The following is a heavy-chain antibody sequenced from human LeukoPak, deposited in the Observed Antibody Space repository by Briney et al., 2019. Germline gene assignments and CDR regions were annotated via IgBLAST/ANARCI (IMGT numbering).Heavy chain of an antibody. CDR3: ARVGTRMVTIVAPYYMDV. CDR1: GFTFSRYT. J-gene: IGHJ6*03. V-gene: IGHV3-21*01. CDR2: ISSSISYI. D-gene: IGHD5-24*01. Sequence: PGGSPRLSCAASGFTFSRYTMNWVRQAPGRGLEWVSSISSSISYIYYADSVKGRYTISRDNAKNSLYLQMNSLRAEDTAVYYCARVGTRMVTIVAPYYMDVWGKGTTVTVSS.